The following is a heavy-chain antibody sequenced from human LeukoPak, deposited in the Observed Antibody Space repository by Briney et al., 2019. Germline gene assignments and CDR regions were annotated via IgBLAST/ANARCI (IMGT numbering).Heavy chain of an antibody. Sequence: PGGSLRLSCATFGFKFDDYGMTWVRQAPGKGLEWVSSIKWNSDITTYGDSVKGRFIISRDNAKNPLYLEMNSLRAEDTALYYCARDETGIDYWGQGTLVTVSS. CDR1: GFKFDDYG. CDR2: IKWNSDIT. D-gene: IGHD3-9*01. CDR3: ARDETGIDY. V-gene: IGHV3-20*04. J-gene: IGHJ4*02.